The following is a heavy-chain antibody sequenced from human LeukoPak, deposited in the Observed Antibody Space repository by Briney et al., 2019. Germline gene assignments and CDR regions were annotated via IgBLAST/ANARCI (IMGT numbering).Heavy chain of an antibody. J-gene: IGHJ3*02. CDR2: ISSSSSYI. D-gene: IGHD3-10*01. CDR3: ARDSSGSYYSSAFDI. CDR1: GFTFSSYS. Sequence: GGSLRLSCAASGFTFSSYSMNWVRQAPGKGLEWVSSISSSSSYIYYADSVKGRFTISRDNAKNSLYLQMNSLRAEDTAVYYCARDSSGSYYSSAFDIWGQGTMVTVSS. V-gene: IGHV3-21*01.